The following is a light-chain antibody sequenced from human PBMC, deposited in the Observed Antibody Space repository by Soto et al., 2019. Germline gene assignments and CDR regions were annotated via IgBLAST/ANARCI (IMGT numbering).Light chain of an antibody. CDR2: GAS. CDR1: QSIISNY. V-gene: IGKV3-20*01. Sequence: SVLTQSPGSLSLSPGEAATLSCRYSQSIISNYLGWYQKKPGQALRILIYGASSRATCIPDRFSGSGSGTDFTLTISRLEHEDFALYYCQKYDTPPYSFGQGTKLEIK. J-gene: IGKJ2*03. CDR3: QKYDTPPYS.